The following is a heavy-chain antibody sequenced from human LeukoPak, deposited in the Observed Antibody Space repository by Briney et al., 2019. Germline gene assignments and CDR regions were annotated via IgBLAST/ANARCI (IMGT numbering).Heavy chain of an antibody. CDR3: ARGKWNYPFDY. CDR2: IYSGDNT. Sequence: GGSLRLSCAASGFTVSSNYMSWVRQAPGKGLEWVSVIYSGDNTYYGDSAKGRFTISRDNSKNTVYLQMNSLRAEDTAVYYCARGKWNYPFDYWGQGTLVTVSS. D-gene: IGHD1-7*01. CDR1: GFTVSSNY. V-gene: IGHV3-53*01. J-gene: IGHJ4*02.